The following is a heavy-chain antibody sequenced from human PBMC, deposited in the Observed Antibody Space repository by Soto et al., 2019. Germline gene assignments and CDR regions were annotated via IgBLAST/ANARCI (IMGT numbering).Heavy chain of an antibody. CDR3: AKRAHGRYFDY. CDR2: ISGSGGST. Sequence: EVQLLESGGGLVQPGGSLRLSCAAPGFTFSSYAMNWVRQAPGKGLEWVSVISGSGGSTYYADSVKGRFTISRDNSKNTLYLQMNSLRAEETAVYYCAKRAHGRYFDYWGQGTLVTVSS. J-gene: IGHJ4*02. CDR1: GFTFSSYA. V-gene: IGHV3-23*01.